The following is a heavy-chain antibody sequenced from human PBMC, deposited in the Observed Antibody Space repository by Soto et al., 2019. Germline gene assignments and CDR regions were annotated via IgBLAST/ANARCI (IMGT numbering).Heavy chain of an antibody. J-gene: IGHJ5*02. D-gene: IGHD3-10*01. CDR2: IYYSGST. CDR3: ARGRHNWFDP. CDR1: GGSISGYY. Sequence: SETLSLTCTVSGGSISGYYWSWIRQPPGKGLEWIGYIYYSGSTNYNPSLKSRVTISVDTSKNQFSLKLSSVTAADTAVYYCARGRHNWFDPWGQGTLVTVSS. V-gene: IGHV4-59*01.